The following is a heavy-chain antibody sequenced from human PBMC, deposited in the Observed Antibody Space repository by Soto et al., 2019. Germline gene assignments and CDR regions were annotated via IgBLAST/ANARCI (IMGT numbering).Heavy chain of an antibody. J-gene: IGHJ5*02. Sequence: ASVQVSCKASGYIFTSYAMHCVRQAPGQRLEWMGWINAGNGNTKYSQKFQGRVTITRDTSASTADMELSSLRSVVTVVFFWAREVPTIVDGTLDPWGEGTLVTVSS. CDR2: INAGNGNT. CDR1: GYIFTSYA. D-gene: IGHD5-12*01. V-gene: IGHV1-3*01. CDR3: AREVPTIVDGTLDP.